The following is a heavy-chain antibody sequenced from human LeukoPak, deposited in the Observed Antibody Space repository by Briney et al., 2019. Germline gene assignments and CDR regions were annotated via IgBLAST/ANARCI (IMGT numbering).Heavy chain of an antibody. CDR3: ARGGPRYYDSSGYANPPFDY. J-gene: IGHJ4*02. D-gene: IGHD3-22*01. Sequence: ASVKVSCKASGYTFTGYYMHWVRQAPGQGLEWMGRINPSSGGTNYAQKFQGRVTMTRDTSISTAYMELSRLRSDDTAVYYCARGGPRYYDSSGYANPPFDYWGQGTLVTVSS. CDR1: GYTFTGYY. CDR2: INPSSGGT. V-gene: IGHV1-2*06.